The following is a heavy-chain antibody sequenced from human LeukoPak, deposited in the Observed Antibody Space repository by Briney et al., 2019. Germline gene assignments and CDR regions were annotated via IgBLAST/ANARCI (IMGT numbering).Heavy chain of an antibody. D-gene: IGHD3-16*01. CDR2: ISGSGGSI. V-gene: IGHV3-23*01. CDR3: AKESITLMRGLGGPFDS. Sequence: PGGSLRLSCAASGFTFSNYAMSWVRQAPGKGLEWVSGISGSGGSIYYADSVKGRLTVSRDKSKNTLYLQLDSLRAKDTAVYYGAKESITLMRGLGGPFDSWARGLLVTVSS. J-gene: IGHJ4*02. CDR1: GFTFSNYA.